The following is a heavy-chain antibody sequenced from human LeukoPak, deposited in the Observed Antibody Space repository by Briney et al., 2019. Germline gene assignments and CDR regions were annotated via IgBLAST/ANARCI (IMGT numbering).Heavy chain of an antibody. CDR1: GGSISSYY. D-gene: IGHD2-15*01. CDR2: IHTSGST. Sequence: SETLSLTCTVSGGSISSYYWSWIRQPAGKGLEWIGRIHTSGSTNYNPSLKSRVTMSADTSKNQFSLKLSSVTAADTAVYYCAREGGGTYYPHYYFDYWGQGTLVTVSS. CDR3: AREGGGTYYPHYYFDY. V-gene: IGHV4-4*07. J-gene: IGHJ4*02.